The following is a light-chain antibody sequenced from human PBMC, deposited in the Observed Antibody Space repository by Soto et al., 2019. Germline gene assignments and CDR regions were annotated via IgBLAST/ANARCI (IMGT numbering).Light chain of an antibody. CDR1: QSVSNY. V-gene: IGKV3-11*01. CDR3: QQRSTWPPWT. Sequence: EIVLTQSPATLSLSPGERATLSCRASQSVSNYLAWYQHKPGQAPRLLIYTASSRATGIPARFSGRGSGTDFTLTISGLEPEDFAVYYCQQRSTWPPWTFGQGTKVEVK. CDR2: TAS. J-gene: IGKJ1*01.